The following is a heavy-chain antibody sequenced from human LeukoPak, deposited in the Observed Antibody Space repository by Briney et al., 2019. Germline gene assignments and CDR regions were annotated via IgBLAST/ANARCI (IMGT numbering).Heavy chain of an antibody. V-gene: IGHV3-7*01. J-gene: IGHJ2*01. CDR3: ARDQGSMIVVRTTSWYFDL. CDR1: GFTFSNYW. D-gene: IGHD3-22*01. Sequence: GGSLRLSCAASGFTFSNYWMSWVRQAPGKGLEWVANINQDGSEIYYVDSVKGRFTISRDNAKNSLYLQINSLRAEDTAVYYCARDQGSMIVVRTTSWYFDLWGRGTLVTVSS. CDR2: INQDGSEI.